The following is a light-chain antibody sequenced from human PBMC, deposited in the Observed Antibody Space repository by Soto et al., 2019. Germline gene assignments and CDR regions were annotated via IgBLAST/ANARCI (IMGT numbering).Light chain of an antibody. V-gene: IGKV3-11*01. CDR1: QSVSSY. CDR3: QHRITWPLT. J-gene: IGKJ4*01. Sequence: EIVLTQSPATPSLSPGERATLSCRASQSVSSYLAWYQQKPGQAPRLLIYDASNRATGIPARFSGSGSGTDFTLTISSLEPEDFAVYYCQHRITWPLTFGGGTKVEIK. CDR2: DAS.